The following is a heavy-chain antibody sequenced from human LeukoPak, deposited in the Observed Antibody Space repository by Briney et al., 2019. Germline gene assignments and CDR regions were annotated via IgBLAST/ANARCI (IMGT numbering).Heavy chain of an antibody. CDR3: ARDIVVVPATFDY. V-gene: IGHV3-7*01. Sequence: GGSLRLSCAASGFTFSSYWMSWVRQAPGKGLEWVANINQDGGEKLYVDSVKGRFTISRDNAKNSLYLQMNSLRAEDTAMYYCARDIVVVPATFDYWGQGTLVSVSS. D-gene: IGHD2-2*01. CDR1: GFTFSSYW. J-gene: IGHJ4*02. CDR2: INQDGGEK.